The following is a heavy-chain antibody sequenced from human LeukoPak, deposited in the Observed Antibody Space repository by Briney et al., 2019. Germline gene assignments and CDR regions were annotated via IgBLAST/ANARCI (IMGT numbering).Heavy chain of an antibody. CDR2: INTNTGNP. J-gene: IGHJ5*02. CDR1: GYTFTSYA. Sequence: ASVKVSCKASGYTFTSYAMNWVRQAPGQGLEWMGWINTNTGNPTYAQGFTGRFVFSLDTSVSTAYLQISSLEAEDTAVYYCARGGTIFGVVPRGYGFDPWGQGTLVTVSS. D-gene: IGHD3-3*01. CDR3: ARGGTIFGVVPRGYGFDP. V-gene: IGHV7-4-1*02.